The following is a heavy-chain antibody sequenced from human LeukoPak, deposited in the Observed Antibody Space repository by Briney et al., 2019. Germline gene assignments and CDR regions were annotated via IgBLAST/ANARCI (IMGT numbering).Heavy chain of an antibody. CDR3: ARLPYYYDSSGYYFDY. Sequence: GESLKISCKGSGYSFTSYWIGWVRQMPGKGLEWMGIIYPGDSDTRYSPSFQGQVTISADKSISTAYLQWSSLKTSDTAMYYCARLPYYYDSSGYYFDYWGQGTLVTVSS. CDR1: GYSFTSYW. D-gene: IGHD3-22*01. V-gene: IGHV5-51*01. CDR2: IYPGDSDT. J-gene: IGHJ4*02.